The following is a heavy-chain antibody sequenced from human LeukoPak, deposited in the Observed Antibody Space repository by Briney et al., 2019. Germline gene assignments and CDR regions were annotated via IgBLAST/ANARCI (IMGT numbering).Heavy chain of an antibody. CDR2: INHSGST. J-gene: IGHJ3*02. V-gene: IGHV4-39*07. CDR3: ASCDYYGSSGYYCDAFDI. CDR1: GGSISSSSYY. Sequence: SETLSLTCTVSGGSISSSSYYWGWIRQPPGKGLEWIGEINHSGSTNYNPSLKSRVTISVDTSKNQFSLKLSSVTAADTAVYYCASCDYYGSSGYYCDAFDIWGQGTMVTVSS. D-gene: IGHD3-22*01.